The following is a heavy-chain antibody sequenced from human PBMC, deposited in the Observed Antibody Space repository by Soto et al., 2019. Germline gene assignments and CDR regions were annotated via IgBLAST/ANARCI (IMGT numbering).Heavy chain of an antibody. D-gene: IGHD3-10*01. V-gene: IGHV3-74*01. Sequence: EVQLVESGGGLVQPGGSLRLSCAVSGFTFSSFWMHCVRQAPGEGLVWVSRINTDGSSTSYSDSVKGRFTISRDNAKNTLYLQMHSLGVEDTAMYYCAKRGVDTFGFAYWGQGTLGTVSS. CDR1: GFTFSSFW. J-gene: IGHJ4*02. CDR3: AKRGVDTFGFAY. CDR2: INTDGSST.